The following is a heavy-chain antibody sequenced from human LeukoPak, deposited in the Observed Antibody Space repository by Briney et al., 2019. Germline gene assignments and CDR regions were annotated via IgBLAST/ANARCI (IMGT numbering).Heavy chain of an antibody. Sequence: SETLSLTCTVSGGSISSSSYYWGWIRQPPGKGLEWIGNIHFSGRTYHNPSLKSRVTLHVDTSKNQLSLKMASVTASDTAVYYCARTPTGTFSFAWFGPWGQGKLVTVFS. CDR3: ARTPTGTFSFAWFGP. D-gene: IGHD1-1*01. CDR2: IHFSGRT. V-gene: IGHV4-39*01. CDR1: GGSISSSSYY. J-gene: IGHJ5*02.